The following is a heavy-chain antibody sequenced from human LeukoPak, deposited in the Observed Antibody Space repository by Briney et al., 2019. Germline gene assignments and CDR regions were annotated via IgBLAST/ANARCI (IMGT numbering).Heavy chain of an antibody. V-gene: IGHV3-74*01. D-gene: IGHD3-9*01. CDR1: GFTFSSYW. Sequence: GGSLRLSCAVSGFTFSSYWMHWVRQAPGKGLVWVSRINTDGSSTTHADSVKGRFTISRDNSKNTLYLQMNSLRAEDTAVYYCARQVLRYFDWLFDPFDYWGQGTLVTVSS. J-gene: IGHJ4*02. CDR2: INTDGSST. CDR3: ARQVLRYFDWLFDPFDY.